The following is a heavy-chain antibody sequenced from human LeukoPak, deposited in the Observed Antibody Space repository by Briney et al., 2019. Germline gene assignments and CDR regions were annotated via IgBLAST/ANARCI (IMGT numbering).Heavy chain of an antibody. V-gene: IGHV3-21*01. CDR1: GFTFSSYS. J-gene: IGHJ4*02. CDR2: ISSSSSYI. Sequence: GGSLRLSCAASGFTFSSYSMTWVRQAPGKGLEWVSSISSSSSYIRYADSVKGRFTISRDNAKNSLYLQMNSLRAEDTAVYYCARESGFFFDYWGQGTLVTVSS. CDR3: ARESGFFFDY. D-gene: IGHD3-10*01.